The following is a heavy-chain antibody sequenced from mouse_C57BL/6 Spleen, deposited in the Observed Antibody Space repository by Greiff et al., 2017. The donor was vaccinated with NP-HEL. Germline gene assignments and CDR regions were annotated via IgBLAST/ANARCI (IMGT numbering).Heavy chain of an antibody. J-gene: IGHJ4*01. CDR1: GYTFTSYW. Sequence: VKLQQPGAELVMPGASVKLSCKASGYTFTSYWMHWVKQRPGQGLEWIGEIDPSDSYTNYNQKFKGKSTLTVDKSSSTAYMQLSSLTSEDSAVYYCARRGDYDGYYAMDYWGQGTSVTVSS. V-gene: IGHV1-69*01. CDR2: IDPSDSYT. D-gene: IGHD2-4*01. CDR3: ARRGDYDGYYAMDY.